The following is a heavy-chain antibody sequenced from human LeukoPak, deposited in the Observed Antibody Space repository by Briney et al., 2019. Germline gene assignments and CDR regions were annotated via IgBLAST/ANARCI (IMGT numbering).Heavy chain of an antibody. CDR1: GFTVSRNY. D-gene: IGHD6-6*01. CDR2: IYSGGST. V-gene: IGHV3-66*02. J-gene: IGHJ6*02. Sequence: GGSLRLSCAASGFTVSRNYMSWVRQAPGKGLEWVSVIYSGGSTYYADSVKGRFTISRDNSKNTLYLQMNSLRAEDTAVYYCAGEQLLPDYYYYGMDVWGQGTTVTVSS. CDR3: AGEQLLPDYYYYGMDV.